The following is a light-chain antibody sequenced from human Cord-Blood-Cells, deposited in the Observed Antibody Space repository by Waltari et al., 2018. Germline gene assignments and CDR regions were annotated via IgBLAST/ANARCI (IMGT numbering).Light chain of an antibody. J-gene: IGLJ2*01. CDR3: CSYAGSSTVV. CDR2: EGR. CDR1: SSDVGSYNL. V-gene: IGLV2-23*01. Sequence: QSALTQPASASGSPGQSITLSCPGTSSDVGSYNLVAWYQQHPGKAPKLMIYEGRKRPSGVSNRFSGSKSGNTASLTISGLQAEDEADYYCCSYAGSSTVVFGGGTKLTVL.